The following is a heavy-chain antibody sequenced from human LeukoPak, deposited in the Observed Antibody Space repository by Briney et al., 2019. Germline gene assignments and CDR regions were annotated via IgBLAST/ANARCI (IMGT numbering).Heavy chain of an antibody. Sequence: GGSLRLSCATSGFTFSGYWMSWVRQAPGKGLEWISYINSNSDTVHYSNSVEDRFTISRDNAKNSLYLQMNSLRAEDTAMYYCARDTRGESDYWGHGTLVTVSS. V-gene: IGHV3-48*04. CDR1: GFTFSGYW. CDR2: INSNSDTV. J-gene: IGHJ4*01. CDR3: ARDTRGESDY. D-gene: IGHD2-2*01.